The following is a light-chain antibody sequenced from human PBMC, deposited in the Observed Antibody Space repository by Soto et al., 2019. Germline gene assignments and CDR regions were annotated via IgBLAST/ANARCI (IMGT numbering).Light chain of an antibody. CDR1: TSNIGAGYD. V-gene: IGLV1-40*01. Sequence: QSVLTQPPSVSGAPGQRVTISCTGRTSNIGAGYDVHWYQQLPGTAPQLVIYGNNNRPSGVPDRFSGSKSGTSASLAITGLQAEDEADYYCQSYDSSLSGSVFGGGTKLTVL. J-gene: IGLJ3*02. CDR3: QSYDSSLSGSV. CDR2: GNN.